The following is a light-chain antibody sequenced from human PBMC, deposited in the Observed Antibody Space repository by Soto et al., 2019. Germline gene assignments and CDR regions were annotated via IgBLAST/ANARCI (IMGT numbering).Light chain of an antibody. CDR1: QSISSW. Sequence: DIQMTQSPSTLSASVGDRVTITCRASQSISSWLAWYQQKPGKAPKLLIYDASNLESGVPSRFSGGGSGTEFSLTISSLQPEDFATYYCQQLNSYLPLTFGGGTKVDIK. CDR2: DAS. J-gene: IGKJ4*01. CDR3: QQLNSYLPLT. V-gene: IGKV1-5*01.